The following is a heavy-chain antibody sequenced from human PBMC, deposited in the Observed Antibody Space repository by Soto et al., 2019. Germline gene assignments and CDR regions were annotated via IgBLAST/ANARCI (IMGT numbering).Heavy chain of an antibody. D-gene: IGHD3-16*01. CDR3: AAGGEHLVI. J-gene: IGHJ4*02. Sequence: PGGSLRLSCAASGFTFSTYGMHWVRQAPGKGLEWVAVIWFDGSNKYYADSVKGRFTISRDNSKNTLYLQMNSLRAEDTAVYYCAAGGEHLVIWGQGTLVTVSS. V-gene: IGHV3-33*01. CDR1: GFTFSTYG. CDR2: IWFDGSNK.